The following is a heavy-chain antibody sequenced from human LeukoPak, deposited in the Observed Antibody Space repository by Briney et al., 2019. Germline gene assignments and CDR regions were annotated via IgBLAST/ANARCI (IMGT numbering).Heavy chain of an antibody. CDR1: GFTFSNAW. Sequence: GGSLRLSCAASGFTFSNAWMSWVRQAPGKGLEWVGRIKSNTDGGTTDYAAPVKGRFTISRDDSKNTLYLQMDSLKTEDTAVYFCTTAGQYRSGGWYDFDYWGQGTLVTVSS. V-gene: IGHV3-15*01. CDR2: IKSNTDGGTT. J-gene: IGHJ4*02. D-gene: IGHD6-19*01. CDR3: TTAGQYRSGGWYDFDY.